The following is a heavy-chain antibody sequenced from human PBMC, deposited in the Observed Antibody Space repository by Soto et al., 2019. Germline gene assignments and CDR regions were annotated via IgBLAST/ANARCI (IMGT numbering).Heavy chain of an antibody. CDR1: GGTFSSYA. CDR3: ARGLDYYDSSATSSHFDY. J-gene: IGHJ4*02. D-gene: IGHD3-22*01. V-gene: IGHV1-69*13. CDR2: IIPIFGTA. Sequence: SVKVSCKASGGTFSSYAISWVRQAPGQGLEWMGGIIPIFGTANYAQKFQGRVTITADESTSTAYMELSSLRSEDTAVYYCARGLDYYDSSATSSHFDYWGQGTLGTVSS.